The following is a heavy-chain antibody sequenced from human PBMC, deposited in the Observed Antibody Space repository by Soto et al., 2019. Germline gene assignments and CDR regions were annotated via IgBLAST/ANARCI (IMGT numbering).Heavy chain of an antibody. CDR2: IIPILNIA. CDR1: GGTFSSYP. D-gene: IGHD2-21*01. J-gene: IGHJ5*02. V-gene: IGHV1-69*02. Sequence: QVQLVQSGAEVKKPGSSVKVSCKASGGTFSSYPISWVRQAPGQGLEWMGRIIPILNIANYAQKFQGRVTLTADKSTNTAYMELSSLRSEDTAAYYCARTRAATDSLYWFDPWGEGTLVTVSS. CDR3: ARTRAATDSLYWFDP.